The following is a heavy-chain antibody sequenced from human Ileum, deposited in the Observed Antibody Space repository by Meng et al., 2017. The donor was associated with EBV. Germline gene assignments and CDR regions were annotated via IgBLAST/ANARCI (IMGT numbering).Heavy chain of an antibody. Sequence: VLLPGSGPGPVKPSRTLSLPCAFPGASVSGTDRWCWGRQPPGKGLEWIGEVYHDGATNYHPSLKSRVTISLDKSKNEVNLHLNSLTAADTAVYFCARSSPIVRGLDYWGQGTLVTVSS. CDR2: VYHDGAT. CDR1: GASVSGTDR. CDR3: ARSSPIVRGLDY. V-gene: IGHV4-4*02. J-gene: IGHJ4*02. D-gene: IGHD3-10*01.